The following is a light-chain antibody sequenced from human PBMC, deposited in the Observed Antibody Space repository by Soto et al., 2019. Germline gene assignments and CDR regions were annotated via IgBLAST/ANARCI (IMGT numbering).Light chain of an antibody. Sequence: VLTQSPATLSLSPGERATLSCRASQSIHTSLAWYQQKSGKPPRLVIYDSTLMANGVPDRFGGSRSGTEFTLTINSLEPEDFAVYYCQQRSVWPPITFGQGTRLEIK. J-gene: IGKJ5*01. V-gene: IGKV3-11*01. CDR1: QSIHTS. CDR3: QQRSVWPPIT. CDR2: DST.